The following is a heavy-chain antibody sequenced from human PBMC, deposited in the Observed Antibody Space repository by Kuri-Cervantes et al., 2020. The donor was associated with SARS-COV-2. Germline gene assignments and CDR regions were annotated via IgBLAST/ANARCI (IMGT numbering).Heavy chain of an antibody. CDR1: GGSTSSQSYY. CDR2: VYYSGTT. CDR3: ARDQRRYRANDAPYDF. Sequence: SETLSLTCTVSGGSTSSQSYYWGWIRQPPGKGLEWIGSVYYSGTTYYNPSLKSRVTISIDTSKNQLSLKLTSVTAADTAVYYCARDQRRYRANDAPYDFWGQGTLVTVSS. J-gene: IGHJ4*02. V-gene: IGHV4-39*07. D-gene: IGHD1-26*01.